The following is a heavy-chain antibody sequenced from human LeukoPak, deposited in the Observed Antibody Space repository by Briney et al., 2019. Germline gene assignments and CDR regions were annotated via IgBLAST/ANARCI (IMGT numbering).Heavy chain of an antibody. CDR1: GDTFRSYS. CDR2: IIPIFNSA. Sequence: GASVKVSCKASGDTFRSYSISWVRQAPGHGLEWMGGIIPIFNSANYAQKFQGRVTMTEDTSTDTAYMELSSLRSEDTAVYYCATPPTTIFGGFDPWGQGTLVTVSS. CDR3: ATPPTTIFGGFDP. V-gene: IGHV1-69*06. J-gene: IGHJ5*02. D-gene: IGHD3-3*01.